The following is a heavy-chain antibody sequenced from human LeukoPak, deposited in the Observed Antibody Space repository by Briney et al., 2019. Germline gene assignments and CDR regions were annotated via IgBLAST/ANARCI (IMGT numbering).Heavy chain of an antibody. CDR2: IYYSGST. D-gene: IGHD1-20*01. Sequence: PSETLSLTCTVSGGSISSYYWSWIRQPPEKGLEWIGYIYYSGSTNYNPSLKSRVTISVDTSKNQFSLKLSSVTAADTAVYYCARDGASWLTGGFDYWGQGTLVTVSS. CDR3: ARDGASWLTGGFDY. J-gene: IGHJ4*02. V-gene: IGHV4-59*01. CDR1: GGSISSYY.